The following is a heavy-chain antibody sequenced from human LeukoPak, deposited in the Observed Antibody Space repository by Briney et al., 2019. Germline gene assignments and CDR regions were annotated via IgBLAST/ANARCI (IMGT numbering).Heavy chain of an antibody. V-gene: IGHV3-74*03. CDR2: INSDGSGT. D-gene: IGHD5-12*01. Sequence: GGSLRLSCAASGFTFSTYAMSWVRQAPGKGLEWVSRINSDGSGTEYADSVKGRFTISRDNAKNTVYLQMDSLRVEDTAVYYCARDRYSGYDYFDYWGQGILVTVSS. J-gene: IGHJ4*02. CDR3: ARDRYSGYDYFDY. CDR1: GFTFSTYA.